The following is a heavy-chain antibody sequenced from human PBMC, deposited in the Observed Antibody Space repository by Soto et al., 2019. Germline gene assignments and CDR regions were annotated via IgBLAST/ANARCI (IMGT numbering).Heavy chain of an antibody. J-gene: IGHJ6*02. CDR2: ISGSGGRT. Sequence: QPGGSLRLSCAASGFTVRGSAMHWVRQVKGGGLEWVAGISGSGGRTYYADSVKGRFTISRDISKNTLYLQMNSLRAEDTAVYYCAKGIKLVAARRYYYGMDVWGQGTTVTVSS. V-gene: IGHV3-23*01. D-gene: IGHD6-6*01. CDR1: GFTVRGSA. CDR3: AKGIKLVAARRYYYGMDV.